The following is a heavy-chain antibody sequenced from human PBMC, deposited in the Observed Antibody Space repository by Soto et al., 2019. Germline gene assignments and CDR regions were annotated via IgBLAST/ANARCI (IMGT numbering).Heavy chain of an antibody. CDR1: GGSISSFD. J-gene: IGHJ4*02. D-gene: IGHD3-22*01. CDR3: ARQYTSGYAFDY. V-gene: IGHV4-59*08. Sequence: QVQLQESGPGLVKPSETLSLTCTVSGGSISSFDWNWIPQSPGKGLECIGYISYSGSTNYNPSLMSRVTFSVDTSKYQFSLKLSSVTAADTAVYYCARQYTSGYAFDYWGQGTLVTVSS. CDR2: ISYSGST.